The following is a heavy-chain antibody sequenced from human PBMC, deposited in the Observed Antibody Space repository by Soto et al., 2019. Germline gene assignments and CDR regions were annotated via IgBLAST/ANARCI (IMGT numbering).Heavy chain of an antibody. CDR2: INPATGAA. V-gene: IGHV1-2*02. CDR1: GYPVTAYY. CDR3: TRGGGVGVAGSAAFDM. Sequence: QLHLVQSGAVVKKPGASVTVSCSASGYPVTAYYMHWVRQAPGRGLEWMGGINPATGAAKYTQTFQGRVTMTTDTSTSTVFMELSGLTSEDTAVCYCTRGGGVGVAGSAAFDMWGQGTLVTVSS. J-gene: IGHJ3*02. D-gene: IGHD3-3*01.